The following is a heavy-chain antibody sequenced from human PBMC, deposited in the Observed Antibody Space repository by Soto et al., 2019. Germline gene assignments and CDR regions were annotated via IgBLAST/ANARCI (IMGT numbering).Heavy chain of an antibody. D-gene: IGHD6-19*01. CDR1: GFTFSNYA. Sequence: EVQLLESGGGLVQPGGSLRLSGAAPGFTFSNYAMNWVRQAPGKGLEWVSVISGSGGSTYYADSVKDQFTITRDNPKNTLYLQMNSLRGDDTAVYYCARRSSVWYVEYWGQGPLVTVPS. J-gene: IGHJ4*02. V-gene: IGHV3-23*01. CDR3: ARRSSVWYVEY. CDR2: ISGSGGST.